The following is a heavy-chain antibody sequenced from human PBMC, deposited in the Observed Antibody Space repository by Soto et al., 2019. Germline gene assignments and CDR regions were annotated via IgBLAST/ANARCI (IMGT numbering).Heavy chain of an antibody. CDR1: GGYINSGGFY. J-gene: IGHJ5*02. V-gene: IGHV4-31*03. Sequence: QVQLQESGPGLLKPSQTLSLTCNVSGGYINSGGFYWSWIRQHPGKGLEWIGYIFHSVSTLYNPSLNRRVTLSADTSKHQLSLNLCSVTVAGTAVYYCARGGIAGHWFCHWGQGTLVTVSS. CDR2: IFHSVST. CDR3: ARGGIAGHWFCH. D-gene: IGHD6-13*01.